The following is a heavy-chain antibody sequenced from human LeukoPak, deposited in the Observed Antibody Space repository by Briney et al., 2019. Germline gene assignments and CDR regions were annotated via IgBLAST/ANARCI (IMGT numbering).Heavy chain of an antibody. V-gene: IGHV3-53*01. CDR3: ARSYSGYDPGFDY. CDR2: IYSGGST. J-gene: IGHJ4*02. D-gene: IGHD5-12*01. CDR1: GFTVSSNY. Sequence: GGSLRLSCAASGFTVSSNYMSWVRQAPGKGLEWVSVIYSGGSTYHADSVKGRFTISRDNSKNTLYLQMNSLRAEDTAVYYCARSYSGYDPGFDYWGQGTLVTVSS.